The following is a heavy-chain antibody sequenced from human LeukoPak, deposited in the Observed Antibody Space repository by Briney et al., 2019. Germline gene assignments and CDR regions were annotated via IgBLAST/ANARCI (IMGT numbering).Heavy chain of an antibody. V-gene: IGHV4-59*12. CDR1: GGSISSYY. J-gene: IGHJ4*02. CDR2: IYYSGST. Sequence: PSETLSLTCTVSGGSISSYYWSWIRQPPGKGLEWIGYIYYSGSTNYNPSLKSRVTISVDTSKNQFSLRLSSVTAADTAVYYCARDGDFYYFDYWGQGTLVTVSS. CDR3: ARDGDFYYFDY.